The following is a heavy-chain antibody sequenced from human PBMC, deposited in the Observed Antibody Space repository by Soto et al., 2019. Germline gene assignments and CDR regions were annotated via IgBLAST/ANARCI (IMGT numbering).Heavy chain of an antibody. Sequence: QVQLVESGGGVVQPGRSLRLSCAASGFTFSSYGMHWVRQAPGKGLEWVAVISYDGSNKYYEDSVKGRFTISRDNSKNTLYLQMNSLRAEDTAVYYCAKIVVAVAGSIDYWGQGTLVTVSS. D-gene: IGHD6-19*01. J-gene: IGHJ4*02. CDR3: AKIVVAVAGSIDY. V-gene: IGHV3-30*18. CDR2: ISYDGSNK. CDR1: GFTFSSYG.